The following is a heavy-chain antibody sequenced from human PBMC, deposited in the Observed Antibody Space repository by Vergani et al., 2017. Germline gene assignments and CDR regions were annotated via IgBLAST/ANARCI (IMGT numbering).Heavy chain of an antibody. CDR3: TTDRIVGATPFDY. V-gene: IGHV3-15*01. CDR2: IKSKTDGGTT. CDR1: GFTFSNAW. Sequence: EVQLVESGGGLVQPGGSLRLSCAASGFTFSNAWMSWVRQAPGKGLEWVGRIKSKTDGGTTDYAAPVKGRFTISRDDSKNTLYLQMNSLKTEDTAVYYCTTDRIVGATPFDYWGQGTLVTVSS. J-gene: IGHJ4*02. D-gene: IGHD1-26*01.